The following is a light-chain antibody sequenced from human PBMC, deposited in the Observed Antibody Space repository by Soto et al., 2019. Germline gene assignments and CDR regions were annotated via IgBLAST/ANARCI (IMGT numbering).Light chain of an antibody. CDR3: SSYAGSNNLGV. J-gene: IGLJ1*01. CDR2: EVV. V-gene: IGLV2-8*01. CDR1: KSDIGVYDF. Sequence: QSALTQPPSASGSPGQSVTISCTGTKSDIGVYDFVSWYQHHPGKAPRLIIYEVVQRPSGVPDRFSGSKSGNTASLTVSGLQAEDEADYYCSSYAGSNNLGVFGTGTKVTVL.